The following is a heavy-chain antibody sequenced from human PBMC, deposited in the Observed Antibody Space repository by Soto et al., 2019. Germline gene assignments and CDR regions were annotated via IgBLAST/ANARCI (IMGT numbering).Heavy chain of an antibody. CDR3: ARSSPVTYPAPLYNWFDP. D-gene: IGHD4-17*01. V-gene: IGHV1-69*02. CDR2: IIPILGIA. Sequence: QVQLVQSGAEVKKPGSSVKVSCKASGGTFSSYTISWVRQAPGQGLEWMGRIIPILGIANYAQKFQGRVTITADKSPSTDYMELSSLRSEDTAVYYCARSSPVTYPAPLYNWFDPWVQGILVTVSS. CDR1: GGTFSSYT. J-gene: IGHJ5*02.